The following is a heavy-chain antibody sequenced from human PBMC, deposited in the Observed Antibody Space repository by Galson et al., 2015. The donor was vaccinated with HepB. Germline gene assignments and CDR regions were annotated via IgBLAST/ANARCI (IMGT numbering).Heavy chain of an antibody. J-gene: IGHJ4*02. D-gene: IGHD3-10*01. Sequence: SLRLSCAASGFTFSNYAMSWVRQAPGKGLEWVSAISGSGGSTYYADSVKGRSTISRDNSKNTLYLQMNSLRAEDTAVYYCAKTDGEWGLINYYNSWGQGTLVTVSS. CDR2: ISGSGGST. V-gene: IGHV3-23*01. CDR1: GFTFSNYA. CDR3: AKTDGEWGLINYYNS.